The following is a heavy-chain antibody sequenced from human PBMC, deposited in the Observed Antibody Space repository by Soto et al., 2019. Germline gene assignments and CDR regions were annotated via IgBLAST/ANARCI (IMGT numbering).Heavy chain of an antibody. CDR1: GYTFTSYY. V-gene: IGHV1-46*03. J-gene: IGHJ4*02. D-gene: IGHD2-21*01. CDR2: INPSGGST. Sequence: QVRLVQSGAEVKKPGASVKVSCKASGYTFTSYYMHWVRQAPGQGLEWMGIINPSGGSTSYAQKFQGRVTMTRDTSTSTVYMELSSLRSEDTAVYYCARDPPQPRGGDCAPLICYFDYWGQGTLVTVSS. CDR3: ARDPPQPRGGDCAPLICYFDY.